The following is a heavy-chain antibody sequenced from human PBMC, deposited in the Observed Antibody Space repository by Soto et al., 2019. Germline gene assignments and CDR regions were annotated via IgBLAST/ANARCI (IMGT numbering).Heavy chain of an antibody. CDR3: ARSGSTTYYDSSSY. V-gene: IGHV1-3*01. D-gene: IGHD3-10*01. Sequence: QVQLVQSGAEVKKPGASVKVSCKASGYTFTSNSMHWVRQAPGQSLEWMGWINAGNGATKYSQNFQGRVTITRDTSASTAYMELSSLRSEDTAVYYCARSGSTTYYDSSSYWGQGTQVTVSS. CDR2: INAGNGAT. J-gene: IGHJ4*02. CDR1: GYTFTSNS.